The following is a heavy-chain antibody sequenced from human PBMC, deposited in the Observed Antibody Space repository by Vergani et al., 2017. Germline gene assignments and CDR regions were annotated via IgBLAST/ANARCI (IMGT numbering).Heavy chain of an antibody. CDR3: ARGPGIAAAGTGWFDP. CDR1: GFTFSSYA. V-gene: IGHV3-64*01. D-gene: IGHD6-13*01. Sequence: EVQLVESGGGLVQPGGSLRLSCAASGFTFSSYAMHWVRQAPGKGLEYVSAISSNGGSTYYANSVKGRFTISRDNSKNTLYLQMGSLRAEDMAVYYCARGPGIAAAGTGWFDPWGQGTLVTVSS. CDR2: ISSNGGST. J-gene: IGHJ5*02.